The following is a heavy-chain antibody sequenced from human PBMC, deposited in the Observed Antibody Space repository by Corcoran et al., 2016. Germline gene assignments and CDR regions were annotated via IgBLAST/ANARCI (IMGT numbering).Heavy chain of an antibody. CDR3: ARGRFRLDYYDSSGYSFDY. CDR1: GFTFSSYG. J-gene: IGHJ4*02. Sequence: QVQLVESGGGVVQPGRSLRLSCAASGFTFSSYGMHWVRQAPGKGLEWVAVIWYDGSNKYYADSVKGRFTISRDNSKNTLYLQMNSLRAEDTAVYYCARGRFRLDYYDSSGYSFDYWGQGTLVTVSS. D-gene: IGHD3-22*01. CDR2: IWYDGSNK. V-gene: IGHV3-33*01.